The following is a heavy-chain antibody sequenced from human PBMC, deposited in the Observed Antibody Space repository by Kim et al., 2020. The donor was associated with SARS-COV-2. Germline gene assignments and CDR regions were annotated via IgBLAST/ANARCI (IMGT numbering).Heavy chain of an antibody. J-gene: IGHJ4*02. V-gene: IGHV4-59*01. CDR3: ARDSGWQSGVDY. D-gene: IGHD6-19*01. CDR1: GGSISSYY. Sequence: SETLSLTCTVSGGSISSYYWSWIRQPPGKGLEWIGYIYYSGSTNYNPSLKSRVTISVDTSKNQFSLKLSSVTAADTAVYYCARDSGWQSGVDYWGQGTLVTISS. CDR2: IYYSGST.